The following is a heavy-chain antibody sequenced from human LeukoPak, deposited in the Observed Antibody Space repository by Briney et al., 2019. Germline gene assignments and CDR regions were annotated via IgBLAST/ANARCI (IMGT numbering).Heavy chain of an antibody. CDR1: GFTVSNNY. CDR2: IYSGDNT. D-gene: IGHD3-16*01. V-gene: IGHV3-66*02. CDR3: AGRRVLDASFDY. J-gene: IGHJ4*02. Sequence: GGSLTLSFAASGFTVSNNYMSWVRQAPGKGLEWVSVIYSGDNTYYVESVKGRFTISRDNSKNTLFLQMNRLRAEDTAVYYCAGRRVLDASFDYWGQGTLVTVSS.